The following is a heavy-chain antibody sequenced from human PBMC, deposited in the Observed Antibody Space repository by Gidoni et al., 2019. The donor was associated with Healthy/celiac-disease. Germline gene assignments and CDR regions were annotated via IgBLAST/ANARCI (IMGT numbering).Heavy chain of an antibody. CDR2: ISYDRNNK. J-gene: IGHJ4*02. V-gene: IGHV3-30*18. D-gene: IGHD1-20*01. CDR3: AKDGASGDITGTYIDY. Sequence: QVQLVESGGGVVQPGRSLRVSCAASGFTLGSYGMHWVRPAPGQGLEWVAFISYDRNNKYYADSVKGRFTISSDNSKNTLYLQMNSLKAEDTAVYYCAKDGASGDITGTYIDYWGQGTLVTVSS. CDR1: GFTLGSYG.